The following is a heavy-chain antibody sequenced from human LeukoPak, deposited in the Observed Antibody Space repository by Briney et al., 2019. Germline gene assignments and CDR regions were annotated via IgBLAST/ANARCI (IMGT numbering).Heavy chain of an antibody. CDR3: VRVLRGYYGSGSYDS. D-gene: IGHD3-10*01. CDR2: IYADGST. V-gene: IGHV3-66*01. J-gene: IGHJ4*02. CDR1: GFTFSSYS. Sequence: GGSLRLSCAASGFTFSSYSMNWVRQAPGKGLEWVSLIYADGSTNYADSVKGRFTISRDNSKNTLYLQMNSLRAEDTAVYYCVRVLRGYYGSGSYDSWGQGTLVTVSS.